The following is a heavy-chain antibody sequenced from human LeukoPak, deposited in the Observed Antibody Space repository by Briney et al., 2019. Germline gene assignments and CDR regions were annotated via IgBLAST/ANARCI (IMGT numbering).Heavy chain of an antibody. CDR3: ARDHNYAFDN. CDR1: GFPFSDYS. CDR2: IGISSGNT. D-gene: IGHD1-1*01. Sequence: GGSLRLSCTASGFPFSDYSMNWVRQAPGKGLEWISYIGISSGNTKYADSVRGRFTISADNAKNSQYLQMNSLRVEDTAVYYCARDHNYAFDNWGQGTLVSVSS. V-gene: IGHV3-48*04. J-gene: IGHJ4*02.